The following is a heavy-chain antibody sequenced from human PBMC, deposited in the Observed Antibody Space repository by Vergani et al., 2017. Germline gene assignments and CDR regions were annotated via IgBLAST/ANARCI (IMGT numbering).Heavy chain of an antibody. CDR1: GYSITSGYY. V-gene: IGHV4-38-2*01. Sequence: QVQLLESGPGLLKPSETLSLTCSVSGYSITSGYYWCWIRQPPGRGLEWIGSIYHTGSAYYNPSLKCRVTVSVDTSMNQVSLKLNSVTAADTAVYYCVRTVALWFGETKDGGWFDPWGQGTLVTVTS. D-gene: IGHD3-10*01. CDR2: IYHTGSA. J-gene: IGHJ5*02. CDR3: VRTVALWFGETKDGGWFDP.